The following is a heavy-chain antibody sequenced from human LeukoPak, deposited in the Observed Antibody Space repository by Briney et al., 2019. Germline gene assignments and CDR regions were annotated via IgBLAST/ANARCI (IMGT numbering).Heavy chain of an antibody. CDR2: INHSGST. CDR1: GGSISSYY. J-gene: IGHJ4*02. CDR3: ARVDYVWGSYRPYYFDY. V-gene: IGHV4-34*01. Sequence: SETLSLTCTVSGGSISSYYWSWIRQPPGKGLEWIGEINHSGSTNYNPPLKSRVTISVDTSKNQFSLKLSSVTAADTAVYYCARVDYVWGSYRPYYFDYWGQGTLVTVSS. D-gene: IGHD3-16*02.